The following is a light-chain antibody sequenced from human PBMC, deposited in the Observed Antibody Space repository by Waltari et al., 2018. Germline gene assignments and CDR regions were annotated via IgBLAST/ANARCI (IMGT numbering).Light chain of an antibody. CDR1: SLGEKY. J-gene: IGLJ2*01. CDR3: HAWDTNTAV. Sequence: SYELSQTPSVSVSPGQTATITCPGASLGEKYVSWYQQKAGQSPVRVLYEDYKRPSGIPERFSGSSSGNTATLTISGTQAMDEADYYCHAWDTNTAVFGGGTKVTVL. V-gene: IGLV3-1*01. CDR2: EDY.